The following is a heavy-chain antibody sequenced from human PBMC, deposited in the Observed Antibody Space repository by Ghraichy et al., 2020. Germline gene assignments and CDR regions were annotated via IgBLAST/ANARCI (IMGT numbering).Heavy chain of an antibody. D-gene: IGHD6-6*01. CDR1: GYTFTSYG. CDR3: AREPLYRSSSGPLDY. Sequence: ASVKVSCKASGYTFTSYGISWVRQAPGQGLEWMGWINPYNGNTNYAQKLQGRVTMTTDTSTSTAYMDLRSLRSDDTAVYYCAREPLYRSSSGPLDYWGQGTLVTVSS. V-gene: IGHV1-18*01. CDR2: INPYNGNT. J-gene: IGHJ4*02.